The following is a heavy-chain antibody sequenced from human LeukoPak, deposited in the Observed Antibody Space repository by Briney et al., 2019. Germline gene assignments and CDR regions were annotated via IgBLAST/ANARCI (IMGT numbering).Heavy chain of an antibody. Sequence: GRSLRLSCAASGFTFDDYAMHWVRQAPGKGPEWVSGISWNSGSIGYADSVKGRFTISRDNAKNSLHLQMNSLRAEDTALYYCARTVHYDILTGYPDYWGQGTLVTVSS. D-gene: IGHD3-9*01. CDR2: ISWNSGSI. V-gene: IGHV3-9*01. J-gene: IGHJ4*02. CDR1: GFTFDDYA. CDR3: ARTVHYDILTGYPDY.